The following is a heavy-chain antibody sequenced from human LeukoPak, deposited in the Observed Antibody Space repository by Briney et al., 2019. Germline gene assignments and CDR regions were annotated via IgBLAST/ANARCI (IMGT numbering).Heavy chain of an antibody. J-gene: IGHJ3*01. Sequence: PGGSLRLSCAGSGFSFGTYSMNWVRQAPGKGLEWVSSLSSSSIHVNYADSVKGRFTISRDNAKNSLYLQMNSLRGEDTAVYYCARNHYYVPGSSDTWGQGTIVTVSS. CDR3: ARNHYYVPGSSDT. D-gene: IGHD3-10*01. CDR2: LSSSSIHV. CDR1: GFSFGTYS. V-gene: IGHV3-21*01.